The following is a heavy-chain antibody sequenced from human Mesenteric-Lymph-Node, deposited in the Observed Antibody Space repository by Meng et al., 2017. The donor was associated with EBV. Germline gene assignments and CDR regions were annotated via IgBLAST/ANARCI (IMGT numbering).Heavy chain of an antibody. D-gene: IGHD3-10*02. Sequence: QVQLQESGPGLVKPSGTLSLTCAVSGASFSSNYWWSWVRQTPGRGLEWIGEIDYRGTTNYNPSLKSRVTIPMDKSKNQFSLKLTSVTAADTAVYFCARPMLVGVYYFDHWGQGTLVTVSS. CDR3: ARPMLVGVYYFDH. CDR1: GASFSSNYW. CDR2: IDYRGTT. J-gene: IGHJ4*02. V-gene: IGHV4-4*02.